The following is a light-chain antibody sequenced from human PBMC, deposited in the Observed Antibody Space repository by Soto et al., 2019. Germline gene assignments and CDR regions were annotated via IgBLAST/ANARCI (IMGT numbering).Light chain of an antibody. J-gene: IGKJ1*01. V-gene: IGKV3-20*01. Sequence: EIVLTQSPGTLSLSPGERATLSSRASQSVSSSYLAWYQQKPGQAPRPLIYGASSRAIGIPDRFSGSGSGTDFTLTISSLEPEDFAVYYCQQYGSSPWTFGQGTKVDSK. CDR3: QQYGSSPWT. CDR2: GAS. CDR1: QSVSSSY.